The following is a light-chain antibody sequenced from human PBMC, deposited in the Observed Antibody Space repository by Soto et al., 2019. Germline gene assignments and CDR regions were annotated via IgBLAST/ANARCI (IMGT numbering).Light chain of an antibody. V-gene: IGKV1-33*01. CDR1: QDISNY. CDR2: DAS. Sequence: DIQMTQSPSSLSASVGDRVTITCQASQDISNYLNWYQQKTGKAPKLLIYDASNLETGVRSRFSGSGSGTDFTFTISSLQPEDIATYYCQQNDNLPPTFGQGTKLEIK. CDR3: QQNDNLPPT. J-gene: IGKJ2*01.